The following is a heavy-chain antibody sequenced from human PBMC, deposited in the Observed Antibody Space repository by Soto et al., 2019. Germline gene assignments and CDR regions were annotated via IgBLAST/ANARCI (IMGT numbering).Heavy chain of an antibody. CDR3: SRDGYCTSTSCRYYYDN. Sequence: ASVKVSCKASGYSFTSYAMHWVRQAPGQRLERMGWVNADNGNTKYSQKFQGRVTITRDTSASTVYMELSSLRSEDTAVYFCSRDGYCTSTSCRYYYDNWGQGTLVTVSS. D-gene: IGHD2-2*03. CDR2: VNADNGNT. J-gene: IGHJ4*02. CDR1: GYSFTSYA. V-gene: IGHV1-3*01.